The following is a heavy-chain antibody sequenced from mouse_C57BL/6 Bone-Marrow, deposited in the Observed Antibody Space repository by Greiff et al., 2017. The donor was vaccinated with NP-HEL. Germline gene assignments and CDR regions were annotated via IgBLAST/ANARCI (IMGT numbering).Heavy chain of an antibody. CDR1: GFNIKDDY. Sequence: EVKLMESGAELVRPGASVKLSCTASGFNIKDDYMHWVKQRPEQGLEWIGWIDPENGDTEYASKFQGKATITADTSSNTAYLQLSSLTSEDTAVYYCTTYDGAWFAYWGQGTLVTVSA. D-gene: IGHD2-12*01. CDR3: TTYDGAWFAY. J-gene: IGHJ3*01. CDR2: IDPENGDT. V-gene: IGHV14-4*01.